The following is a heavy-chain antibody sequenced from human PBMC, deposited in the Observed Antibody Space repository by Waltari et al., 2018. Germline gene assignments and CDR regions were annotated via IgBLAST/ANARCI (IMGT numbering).Heavy chain of an antibody. CDR3: ARDIEGIAAENWFDP. V-gene: IGHV4-59*01. Sequence: QVQLQESVPGLVKPSETLSLTCTVSGCSISSYYWSWIRQPPGKGLEWIGYIYYSGSTNYNPSLKSRVTISVDTSKNQISLKLSSVTAADTAVYYCARDIEGIAAENWFDPWGQGTLVTVSS. CDR1: GCSISSYY. J-gene: IGHJ5*02. D-gene: IGHD6-13*01. CDR2: IYYSGST.